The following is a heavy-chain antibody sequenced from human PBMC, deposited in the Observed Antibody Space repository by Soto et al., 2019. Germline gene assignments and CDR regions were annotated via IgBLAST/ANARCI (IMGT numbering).Heavy chain of an antibody. CDR1: GFTFSTYA. J-gene: IGHJ4*02. CDR2: ISGSGDST. D-gene: IGHD6-19*01. V-gene: IGHV3-23*01. CDR3: AKERSSGWSFDY. Sequence: GGSLRLSCATSGFTFSTYAMNWVRQAPGKGLEWVSGISGSGDSTYYADSVKGRFTVSRDNSKNTLYLQMNSLRAEDTAVFYCAKERSSGWSFDYWGQGTQVTVSS.